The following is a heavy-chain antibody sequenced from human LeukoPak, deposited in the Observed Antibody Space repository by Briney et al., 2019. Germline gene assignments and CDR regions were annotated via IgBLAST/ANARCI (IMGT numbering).Heavy chain of an antibody. CDR3: ARSIRGYSSGWYYFDY. CDR2: IDSSGTT. D-gene: IGHD6-19*01. V-gene: IGHV4-4*07. J-gene: IGHJ4*02. Sequence: SETLSLTCTVSGGSFTTYYWSWIRQPAGRGLEWIGHIDSSGTTNYNPSLKSRVTISVDTSKNQPSLKLSSVTAADTAVYYCARSIRGYSSGWYYFDYWGQGTLITVSS. CDR1: GGSFTTYY.